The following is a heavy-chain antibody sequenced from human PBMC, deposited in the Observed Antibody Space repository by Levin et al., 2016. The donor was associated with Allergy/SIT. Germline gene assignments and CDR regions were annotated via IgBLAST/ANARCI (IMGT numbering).Heavy chain of an antibody. V-gene: IGHV4-4*02. D-gene: IGHD3-9*01. CDR3: AVSTGYWRLDY. Sequence: SETLSLTCAVSGVSITNAFFWSWVRQPPGKGLEWIAEISHSGRAIYNPSLRGRVSISMSKSSNHFSLDVTSLTAADTAVYFCAVSTGYWRLDYWGQGTQVIVSS. CDR1: GVSITNAFF. J-gene: IGHJ4*02. CDR2: ISHSGRA.